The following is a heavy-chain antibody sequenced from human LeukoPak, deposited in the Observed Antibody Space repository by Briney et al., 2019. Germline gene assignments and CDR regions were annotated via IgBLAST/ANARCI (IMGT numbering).Heavy chain of an antibody. CDR1: GFTFSNHA. Sequence: PGGSLRLSCAASGFTFSNHAMSWVRQAPGKGLEWVSSISGGGDRINYADSVKSRFTISRDNSRNTLYLQMNSLRAEGTTVYYCARGVRIAVAGYIDYWGQGTLVTVSS. CDR2: ISGGGDRI. D-gene: IGHD6-19*01. J-gene: IGHJ4*02. V-gene: IGHV3-23*01. CDR3: ARGVRIAVAGYIDY.